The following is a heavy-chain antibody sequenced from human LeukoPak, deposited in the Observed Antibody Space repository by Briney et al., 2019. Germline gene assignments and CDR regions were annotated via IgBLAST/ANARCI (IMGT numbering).Heavy chain of an antibody. CDR2: IRSKAYSYAT. CDR1: GFTFSASP. D-gene: IGHD5/OR15-5a*01. CDR3: TRRVGDSYFYGMDV. Sequence: GILRLSCAASGFTFSASPIHWVRQAPGKGLEWVGRIRSKAYSYATAYAESVKGRFTISRDDSENTAYLQMNSLKTEDTAVYYCTRRVGDSYFYGMDVWGQGTPVTVSS. J-gene: IGHJ6*02. V-gene: IGHV3-73*01.